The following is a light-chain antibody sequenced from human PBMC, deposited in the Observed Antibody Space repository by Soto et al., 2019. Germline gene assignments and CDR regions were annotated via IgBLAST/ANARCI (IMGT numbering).Light chain of an antibody. CDR2: DVN. J-gene: IGLJ2*01. CDR1: SGDIGAYNF. V-gene: IGLV2-14*03. Sequence: QSALTQPASVSGSPGQSITISCTGTSGDIGAYNFVSWYQQHPCKAPKLMLYDVNIRPSGVSNRFSGSMSGNTASLTISGLQAEDEADYYCTSCTTSTTKIFGGGTKLTVL. CDR3: TSCTTSTTKI.